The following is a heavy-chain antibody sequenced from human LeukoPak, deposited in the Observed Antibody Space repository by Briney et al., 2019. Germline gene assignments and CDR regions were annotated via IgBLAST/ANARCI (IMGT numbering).Heavy chain of an antibody. J-gene: IGHJ4*02. CDR1: GGFYSAYY. CDR3: ARSFHRFWSGYIDGPILYFDY. D-gene: IGHD3-3*01. Sequence: ADPLSLTCALYGGFYSAYYWSWIRQPPGGGGGRIGEINNSVSTNFHPSLKSRVTISVDASKNQFSLRLSSVPAADTAVYYCARSFHRFWSGYIDGPILYFDYWGQGTLVTVSS. V-gene: IGHV4-34*01. CDR2: INNSVST.